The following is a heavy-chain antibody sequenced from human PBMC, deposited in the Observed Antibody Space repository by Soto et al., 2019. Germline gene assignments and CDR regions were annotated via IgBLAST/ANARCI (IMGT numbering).Heavy chain of an antibody. CDR3: TTDSRRGVVAAPPYYFDY. Sequence: EVQLVESGGGLVQPGGSLRLSCAASGFTFSNAWMSWVRQAPGKGLEWVGRIKSKTDGGTTDYAAPVKGRFTISRDDSKNTLYLQMNSLKTEDTAVYYCTTDSRRGVVAAPPYYFDYWGQGTLVTVSS. D-gene: IGHD5-12*01. J-gene: IGHJ4*02. V-gene: IGHV3-15*01. CDR1: GFTFSNAW. CDR2: IKSKTDGGTT.